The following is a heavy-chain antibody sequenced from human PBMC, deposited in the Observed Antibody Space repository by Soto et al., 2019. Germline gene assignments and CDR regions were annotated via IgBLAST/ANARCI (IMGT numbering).Heavy chain of an antibody. J-gene: IGHJ4*02. D-gene: IGHD2-21*01. CDR2: INAGNGNT. CDR3: ARGGEPIDY. Sequence: QVQVVQSGAEEKKPGASVKVSCKASGYTFTSYAMHWVRQAPGQRLEWMGWINAGNGNTKHSQKFQGRVTITRDTSASTAYMGLSSLRPEDTAVYYCARGGEPIDYWGQGTLVTVSS. V-gene: IGHV1-3*05. CDR1: GYTFTSYA.